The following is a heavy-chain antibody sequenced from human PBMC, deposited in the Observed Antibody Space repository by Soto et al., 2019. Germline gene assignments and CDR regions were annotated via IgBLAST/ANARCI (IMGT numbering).Heavy chain of an antibody. V-gene: IGHV4-30-2*01. Sequence: KTSETLSLTCAVSGGSISSGGYSWSWIRQPPGKGLEWIGYIYHSGSTYYNPSLKSRATISVDRSKNQFSLKLSSVTAADTAVYYCARAYSYGFLGYWFDPWGQGTLVTVSS. J-gene: IGHJ5*02. D-gene: IGHD5-18*01. CDR3: ARAYSYGFLGYWFDP. CDR1: GGSISSGGYS. CDR2: IYHSGST.